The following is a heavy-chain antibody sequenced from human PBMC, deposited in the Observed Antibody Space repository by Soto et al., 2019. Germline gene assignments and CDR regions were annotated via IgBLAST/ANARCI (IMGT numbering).Heavy chain of an antibody. Sequence: SETLSLTCTVSGGSINSYWWSWIRQPAGKGLEWIGRVYSSGTTDYNPSLNSRATMSVETSKNQFSLKLSSVTAADTAVYYCARDYGTTVTDPTTYYFDYWGQRTLVTVSS. J-gene: IGHJ4*02. CDR2: VYSSGTT. CDR1: GGSINSYW. D-gene: IGHD4-17*01. V-gene: IGHV4-4*07. CDR3: ARDYGTTVTDPTTYYFDY.